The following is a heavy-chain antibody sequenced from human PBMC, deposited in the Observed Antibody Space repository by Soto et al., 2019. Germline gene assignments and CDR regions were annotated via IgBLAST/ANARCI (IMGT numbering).Heavy chain of an antibody. CDR2: IYYSGST. Sequence: QVQLQESGPGLVKPSQTLSLTCTVSGGSISSGDYYWSWIRQPPGKGLDWIGYIYYSGSTYYNPSLKSRVTISVDTSKNQFSLKLSSVTAADTAVYYCARGTGWTGWCVDYWGQGTLVTVSS. CDR1: GGSISSGDYY. V-gene: IGHV4-30-4*01. D-gene: IGHD2-8*02. J-gene: IGHJ4*02. CDR3: ARGTGWTGWCVDY.